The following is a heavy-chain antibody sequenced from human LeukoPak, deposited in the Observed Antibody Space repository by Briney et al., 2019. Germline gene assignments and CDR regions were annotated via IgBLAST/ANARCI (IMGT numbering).Heavy chain of an antibody. CDR1: GNYW. CDR3: VSFYETY. V-gene: IGHV3-74*01. Sequence: GRSLRLSCAASGNYWMHWVRQAPGKGLVWVSHINGDGSWTTYADSVKGRFTISKDNAKNTVYLQMNNLRAEDTAVYYCVSFYETYWGRGTLVTVSS. D-gene: IGHD2-2*01. CDR2: INGDGSWT. J-gene: IGHJ4*02.